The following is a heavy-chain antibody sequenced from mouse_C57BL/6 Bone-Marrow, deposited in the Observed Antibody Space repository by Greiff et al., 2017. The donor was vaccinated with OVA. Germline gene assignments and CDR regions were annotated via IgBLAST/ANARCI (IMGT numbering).Heavy chain of an antibody. D-gene: IGHD1-1*01. V-gene: IGHV1-11*01. CDR3: GRIPLNYYGRSLGD. Sequence: QVQLQQSGAELVSPGASVTLSCKASGYTFTDYFMNWVKKRPGQGLEWIGRIYPVSGDTNYNQKFMGKATFTVDRSSSTVYMVLNSLTSEDPAVYCCGRIPLNYYGRSLGDWGQSTTRTVSS. CDR2: IYPVSGDT. J-gene: IGHJ2*01. CDR1: GYTFTDYF.